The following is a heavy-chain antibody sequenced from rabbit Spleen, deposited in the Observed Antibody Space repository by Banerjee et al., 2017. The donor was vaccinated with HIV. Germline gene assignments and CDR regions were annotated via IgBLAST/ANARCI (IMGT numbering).Heavy chain of an antibody. J-gene: IGHJ6*01. Sequence: QEQLVESGGDLVKPGASLTLTCTASGFSFSSSYYMCWVRQAPGKGLEWIACIYAGSSGGTYYANWAKGRFTISKTSSTTVTLQMTGLTAADTATYFCAKSVSAYYYGMDLWGPGTLVTVS. V-gene: IGHV1S45*01. CDR2: IYAGSSGGT. CDR3: AKSVSAYYYGMDL. CDR1: GFSFSSSYY. D-gene: IGHD1-1*01.